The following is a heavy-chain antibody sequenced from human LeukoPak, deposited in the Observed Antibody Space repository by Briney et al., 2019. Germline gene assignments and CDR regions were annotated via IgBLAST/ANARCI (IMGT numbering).Heavy chain of an antibody. CDR1: GFTFSNYN. D-gene: IGHD3-10*01. J-gene: IGHJ5*02. CDR3: AKDQDGSGPSNYNWFDP. Sequence: GGSLRLSCAASGFTFSNYNMNWVRQAPGKGLEWVAVISYDGSNKYYADSVKGRFTISRDNSKNTLYLQMNSLRAEDTAVYYCAKDQDGSGPSNYNWFDPWGQGTLVTVSS. CDR2: ISYDGSNK. V-gene: IGHV3-30*18.